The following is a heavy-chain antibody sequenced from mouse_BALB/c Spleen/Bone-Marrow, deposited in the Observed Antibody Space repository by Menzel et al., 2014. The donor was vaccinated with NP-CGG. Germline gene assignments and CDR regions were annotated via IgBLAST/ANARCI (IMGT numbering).Heavy chain of an antibody. V-gene: IGHV5-6*01. D-gene: IGHD2-4*01. Sequence: VQLKESGGDLVKPGGSLKLSCAASGFTFSSYGVSWVRQTPDKRLELVATISSGGSYTYYPDSVKGRFTISRDNAKNTLYLQMSSLKSEDTAMYYCARQTYYDYDGYFDYWGQGTTLTVSS. CDR2: ISSGGSYT. J-gene: IGHJ2*01. CDR3: ARQTYYDYDGYFDY. CDR1: GFTFSSYG.